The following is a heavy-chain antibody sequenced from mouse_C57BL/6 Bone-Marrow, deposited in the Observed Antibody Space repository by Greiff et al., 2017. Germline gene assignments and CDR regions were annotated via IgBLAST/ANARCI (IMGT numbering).Heavy chain of an antibody. CDR1: GYTFTSYW. Sequence: VQLQQPGAELVKPGASVKLSCKASGYTFTSYWMHWVKQRPGQGLEWIGMIHPNSGSTNYNEKFKSKATLTVDKSSSTAYMQLSSLTSEDSAVYYCARQDYYGSWFAYWGQGTLVTVSA. D-gene: IGHD1-1*01. V-gene: IGHV1-64*01. CDR2: IHPNSGST. J-gene: IGHJ3*01. CDR3: ARQDYYGSWFAY.